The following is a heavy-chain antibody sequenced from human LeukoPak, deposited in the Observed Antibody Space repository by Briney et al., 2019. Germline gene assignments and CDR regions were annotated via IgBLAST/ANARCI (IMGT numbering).Heavy chain of an antibody. CDR1: GGSFSGYY. CDR3: ARSRLRYGTDV. J-gene: IGHJ6*04. V-gene: IGHV4-34*01. CDR2: INHSGST. Sequence: SETLSLTCAVYGGSFSGYYWSWIRQPPGKGLGWIGEINHSGSTNYNPSLKSRVTISVDMSKNQFSLKLSSVTAADTAVYYCARSRLRYGTDVWGKGTTVTVSS.